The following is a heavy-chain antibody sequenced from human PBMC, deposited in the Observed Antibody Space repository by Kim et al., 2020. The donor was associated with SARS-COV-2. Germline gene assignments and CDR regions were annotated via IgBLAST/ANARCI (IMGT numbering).Heavy chain of an antibody. CDR2: IYYSGGT. J-gene: IGHJ5*02. CDR3: ARDPREGFQHTATWDFDL. Sequence: SATLSLTCTVSGGPISSYYWSWIRQPPGKGLEWIGYIYYSGGTNYNPSLKSRVTISVDTSKNQFSLNLSFVTAAVTAVYDCARDPREGFQHTATWDFDL. V-gene: IGHV4-59*01. CDR1: GGPISSYY. D-gene: IGHD1-26*01.